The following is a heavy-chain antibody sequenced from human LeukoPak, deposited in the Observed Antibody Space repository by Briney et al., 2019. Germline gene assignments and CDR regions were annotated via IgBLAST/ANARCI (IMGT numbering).Heavy chain of an antibody. CDR3: TRDHLFSFYGSGSYYPEPNY. V-gene: IGHV3-49*03. J-gene: IGHJ4*02. Sequence: GSLRLSCAASDFSFITYAMSWFRQAPGKGLEWVGFIRSKAYGGTTEYAASVKGRFTISRDDSKSIAYLQMNSLKTEDTAVYYCTRDHLFSFYGSGSYYPEPNYWGQGTLVTVSS. CDR1: DFSFITYA. CDR2: IRSKAYGGTT. D-gene: IGHD3-10*01.